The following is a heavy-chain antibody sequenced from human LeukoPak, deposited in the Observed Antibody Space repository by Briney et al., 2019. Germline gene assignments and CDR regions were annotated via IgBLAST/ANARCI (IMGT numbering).Heavy chain of an antibody. CDR3: ARERLWFGERDYYYYMDV. CDR1: GFTFSSYE. J-gene: IGHJ6*03. V-gene: IGHV3-48*03. D-gene: IGHD3-10*01. Sequence: GGSLRLSCAASGFTFSSYEMNWVRQAPGKGLEWVSYISSSGSTIYYADSVKGRFTISRDNAKNSLYLQMNSLRAEDTAVYYCARERLWFGERDYYYYMDVWGKGTTVTISS. CDR2: ISSSGSTI.